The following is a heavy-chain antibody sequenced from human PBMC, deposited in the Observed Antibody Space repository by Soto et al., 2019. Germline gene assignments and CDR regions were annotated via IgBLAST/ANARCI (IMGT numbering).Heavy chain of an antibody. CDR1: GYTFTGYY. J-gene: IGHJ4*02. V-gene: IGHV1-2*04. CDR2: INPNSGGT. D-gene: IGHD3-16*01. Sequence: ASLKVSCNASGYTFTGYYMHWVRQAPGQGLEWMGWINPNSGGTNYAQKFQGWVTMTRDTSISTAYMELSRLRSDDTAVYYCARERSMIFDYWGQGTLVTVSS. CDR3: ARERSMIFDY.